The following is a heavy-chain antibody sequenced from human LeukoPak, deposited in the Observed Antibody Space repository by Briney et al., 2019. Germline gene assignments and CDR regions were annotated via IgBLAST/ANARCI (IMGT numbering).Heavy chain of an antibody. CDR3: ARARFLEWLYDY. Sequence: SETLSLTCTVSGGSISSYYWSWIRQPPGKGLEWIGYIYYTGSTNYNPSLKSRVTISVDTSKNQFSLKLSSVTAADTAVYYCARARFLEWLYDYWGQGTLVTVSS. CDR2: IYYTGST. CDR1: GGSISSYY. J-gene: IGHJ4*02. D-gene: IGHD3-3*01. V-gene: IGHV4-59*01.